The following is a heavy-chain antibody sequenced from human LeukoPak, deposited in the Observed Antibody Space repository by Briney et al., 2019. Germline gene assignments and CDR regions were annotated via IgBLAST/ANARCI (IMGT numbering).Heavy chain of an antibody. D-gene: IGHD2-21*02. Sequence: PSETLSLTCAVYGGSFSGYYWSWIRQPPGKGLEWIGEIYHSGSTNYNPSLKSRVTISVDTSKNQFSLELSSVTAADMAVYYCARGHSSVVTAIPYYFDFWGQGTLVTVSS. J-gene: IGHJ4*02. V-gene: IGHV4-34*01. CDR2: IYHSGST. CDR3: ARGHSSVVTAIPYYFDF. CDR1: GGSFSGYY.